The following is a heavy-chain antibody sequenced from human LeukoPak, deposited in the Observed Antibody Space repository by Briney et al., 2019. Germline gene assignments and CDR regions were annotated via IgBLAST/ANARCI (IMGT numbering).Heavy chain of an antibody. V-gene: IGHV3-43*02. CDR2: ISGGSGST. CDR3: AKDFFVVVELQTDAFDI. Sequence: GGSLRLSCAASGFTFDDYAMHWVRQAPGKGLEWVSLISGGSGSTYYADSVKGRFTISRDNSKNSLYLQMNSLRTEDTALYYCAKDFFVVVELQTDAFDIWGQGTMVSVSS. CDR1: GFTFDDYA. J-gene: IGHJ3*02. D-gene: IGHD2-15*01.